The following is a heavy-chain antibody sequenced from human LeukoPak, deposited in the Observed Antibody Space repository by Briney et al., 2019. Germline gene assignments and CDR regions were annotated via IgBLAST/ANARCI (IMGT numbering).Heavy chain of an antibody. D-gene: IGHD1-26*01. Sequence: SETLSLTCTVSGGSISSYYWSWIRQPPGKGLEWIGYIYYSGSTNYNPSLKSRVTISADTSKNQFSLKLSSVTAADTAVYYCARDSASGSYFIFWGQGTLVTVSS. CDR1: GGSISSYY. V-gene: IGHV4-59*01. CDR3: ARDSASGSYFIF. CDR2: IYYSGST. J-gene: IGHJ4*02.